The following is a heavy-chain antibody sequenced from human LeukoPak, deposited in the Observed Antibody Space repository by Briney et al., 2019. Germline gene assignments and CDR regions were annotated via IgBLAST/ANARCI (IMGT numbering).Heavy chain of an antibody. CDR2: IIPIFGTA. CDR1: GGTFSSYA. CDR3: VTSFAGYSPDAFDI. J-gene: IGHJ3*02. Sequence: GASVKVSCKASGGTFSSYAISWVRQAPGQGLEWMGGIIPIFGTANYAQKSQGRVTITADKSTSTAYMELSSLRSEDTAVYYCVTSFAGYSPDAFDIWGQGTMVTVSS. V-gene: IGHV1-69*06. D-gene: IGHD6-13*01.